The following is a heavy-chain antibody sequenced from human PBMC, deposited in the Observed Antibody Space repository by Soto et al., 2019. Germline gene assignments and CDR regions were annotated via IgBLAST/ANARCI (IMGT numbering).Heavy chain of an antibody. V-gene: IGHV1-18*01. CDR1: GYTFTSYG. D-gene: IGHD3-3*01. CDR2: ISAYNGNT. Sequence: GASVKVSCKASGYTFTSYGISWVRQAPGQGLEWMGWISAYNGNTNYAQKLQDRVTMTTDTSTSTAYMELRSLRSDDTAVYYCARDFWSGYYMSGGFSSWGQGTLVTVSS. CDR3: ARDFWSGYYMSGGFSS. J-gene: IGHJ5*02.